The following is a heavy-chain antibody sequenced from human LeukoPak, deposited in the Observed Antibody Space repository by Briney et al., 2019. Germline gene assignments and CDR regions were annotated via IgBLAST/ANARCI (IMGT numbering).Heavy chain of an antibody. V-gene: IGHV4-39*07. Sequence: PSETLSLTCTVSGGSISSSSYYWGWIRQPPGKGLEWIGSIYYSGSTYYNPSLKSRVTISVDTSKNQFSLKLSSVTAADTAVYYCARGREYSYAFFDYWGQGTLVTVSS. CDR2: IYYSGST. CDR3: ARGREYSYAFFDY. D-gene: IGHD5-18*01. J-gene: IGHJ4*02. CDR1: GGSISSSSYY.